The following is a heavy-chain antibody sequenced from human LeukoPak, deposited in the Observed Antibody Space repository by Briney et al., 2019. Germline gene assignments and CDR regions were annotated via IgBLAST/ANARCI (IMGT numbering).Heavy chain of an antibody. V-gene: IGHV3-74*01. Sequence: GGSLRLSCAASGFXFSSSWIHWVRQPPGKGLVWVSRINSDGSSTTYADSVKGRFTISRDNAKNTLYLHMNSLRAEDTAIYYCARALGSVADFWGQGTMVTVSS. D-gene: IGHD6-6*01. CDR3: ARALGSVADF. J-gene: IGHJ4*02. CDR1: GFXFSSSW. CDR2: INSDGSST.